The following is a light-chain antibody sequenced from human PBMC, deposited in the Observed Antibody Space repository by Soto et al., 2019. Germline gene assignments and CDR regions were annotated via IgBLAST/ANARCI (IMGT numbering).Light chain of an antibody. J-gene: IGKJ4*01. V-gene: IGKV3-15*01. CDR2: GSS. Sequence: EIVMTQSPATLSVSPGERVTLSCRASQSVTSNLAWYQQKPGQAPRLLFYGSSTKATGIPARFSGSGSGTEFTLTISSLQSEDFAVYYCQPYNNWPLTFGGGTKVDSK. CDR3: QPYNNWPLT. CDR1: QSVTSN.